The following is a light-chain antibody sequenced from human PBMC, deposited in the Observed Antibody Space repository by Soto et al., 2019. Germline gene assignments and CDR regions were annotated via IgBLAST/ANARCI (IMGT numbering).Light chain of an antibody. J-gene: IGKJ1*01. CDR2: SAS. V-gene: IGKV1-27*01. CDR1: QGINNY. Sequence: DIQMTQSPSSLSASVGDRVTITCRASQGINNYLAWFQQKPGKVPQLLIYSASTLQSGVPSRFSGSGSGTDFTLTISSLQPEDVATYYCLKHNCAPWTFGHGTKVEIK. CDR3: LKHNCAPWT.